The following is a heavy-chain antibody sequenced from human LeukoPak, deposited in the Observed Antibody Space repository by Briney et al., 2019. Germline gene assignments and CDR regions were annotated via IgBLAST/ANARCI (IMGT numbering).Heavy chain of an antibody. Sequence: PGGSLRLSCAASGFTFDDYAMHWVRQAPGKGLEWVSLISGDGGSTYYADSVKGRFTISRDNSKNSLYLQMNSLRTEDTALYYCAKDNDRGYSYGAINYFDYWGQGTLVTVSS. D-gene: IGHD5-18*01. V-gene: IGHV3-43*02. CDR1: GFTFDDYA. J-gene: IGHJ4*02. CDR3: AKDNDRGYSYGAINYFDY. CDR2: ISGDGGST.